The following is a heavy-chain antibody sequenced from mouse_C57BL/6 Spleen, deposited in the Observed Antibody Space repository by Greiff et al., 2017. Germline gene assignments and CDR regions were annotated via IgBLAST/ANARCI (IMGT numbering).Heavy chain of an antibody. CDR3: AKDYSNPRYAMDY. Sequence: QVQLKHSGAELVKPGASVKLSCKASGYTFTSYWMQWVKQRPGQGLEWIGEIDPSDSYTNYNQKFKGKATLTVDTSSSTAYMQLSSLTSEDSAVYYCAKDYSNPRYAMDYWGQGTSVTVSS. CDR1: GYTFTSYW. J-gene: IGHJ4*01. CDR2: IDPSDSYT. D-gene: IGHD2-5*01. V-gene: IGHV1-50*01.